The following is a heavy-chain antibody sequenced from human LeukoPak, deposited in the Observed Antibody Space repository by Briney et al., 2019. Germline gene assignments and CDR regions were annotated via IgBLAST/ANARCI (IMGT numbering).Heavy chain of an antibody. D-gene: IGHD6-6*01. CDR2: ISGSGGST. V-gene: IGHV3-23*01. CDR3: AKDSGIAARLIDY. Sequence: PGGSLRLSCAASGFTFSTYWMNWVRQAPGKGLEWVSAISGSGGSTYYADSVKGRFTISRDNSKNTLYLQMNSLRAEDTAVYYCAKDSGIAARLIDYWGQGTLVTVSS. J-gene: IGHJ4*02. CDR1: GFTFSTYW.